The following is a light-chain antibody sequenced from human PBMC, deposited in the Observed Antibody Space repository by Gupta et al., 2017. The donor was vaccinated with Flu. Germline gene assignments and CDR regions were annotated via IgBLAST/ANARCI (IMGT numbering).Light chain of an antibody. Sequence: SYAVTQPPSLSVSPGQTASITCSGDKLGDKYTSWYHQKPGQSPVLVIYQDIRRPSGIPERFSGSNSGNTATLXIXGAQTVXEGDYYCQTWDSTNVVFGGGTKLTVL. CDR3: QTWDSTNVV. CDR2: QDI. J-gene: IGLJ2*01. CDR1: KLGDKY. V-gene: IGLV3-1*01.